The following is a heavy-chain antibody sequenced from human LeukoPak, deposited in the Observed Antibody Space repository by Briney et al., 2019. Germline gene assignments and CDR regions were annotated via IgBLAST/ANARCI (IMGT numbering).Heavy chain of an antibody. CDR3: ARDIWVATAYYFDY. CDR1: GYTFTGYY. J-gene: IGHJ4*02. CDR2: INPNSGGT. V-gene: IGHV1-2*02. Sequence: EASVKVSCKASGYTFTGYYMHWVRQAPGQGLEWMGWINPNSGGTNYAQKFQGRVTMTRDTSISTAYMELSRLRSDDTAVYYCARDIWVATAYYFDYWGQGTLVTVSS. D-gene: IGHD5-12*01.